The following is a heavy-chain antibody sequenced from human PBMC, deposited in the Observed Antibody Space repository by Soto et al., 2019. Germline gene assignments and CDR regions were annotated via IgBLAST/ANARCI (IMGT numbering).Heavy chain of an antibody. CDR3: ARVSCTSTNCPYYFDS. V-gene: IGHV3-49*03. D-gene: IGHD2-2*01. CDR2: IRSKDFGGTR. J-gene: IGHJ4*02. Sequence: PGGSLRLSCTASGFTFGDYAMSWFRQAPGKGLEWVGFIRSKDFGGTREYAASVKGRFTISRDDSQSIAYLQMNSLKTEDTAMYYCARVSCTSTNCPYYFDSWGQGTLVTVSS. CDR1: GFTFGDYA.